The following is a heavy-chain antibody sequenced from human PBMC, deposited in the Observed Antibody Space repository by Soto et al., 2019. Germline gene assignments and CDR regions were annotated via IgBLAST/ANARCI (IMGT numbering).Heavy chain of an antibody. CDR1: GFSFNSFN. Sequence: GGSLRLSCLASGFSFNSFNMNWIRRAPGRCLEWVASISVSGDNIYYGDSMQGRFTISRDNSKRSVFLDLNSLRVEDTAVYYCARDLGLLKSMFDYWGQGTLVTVSS. J-gene: IGHJ4*02. CDR3: ARDLGLLKSMFDY. V-gene: IGHV3-21*01. D-gene: IGHD2-8*01. CDR2: ISVSGDNI.